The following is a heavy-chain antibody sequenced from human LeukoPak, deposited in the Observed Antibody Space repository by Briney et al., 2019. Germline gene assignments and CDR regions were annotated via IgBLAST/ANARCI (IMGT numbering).Heavy chain of an antibody. CDR3: ASAGSDDAFDI. J-gene: IGHJ3*02. V-gene: IGHV4-30-2*01. CDR2: IYHSGST. D-gene: IGHD1-1*01. CDR1: GGSISSGGYS. Sequence: KPSETLSLTCAVSGGSISSGGYSWSWIRQPPGKGLEWIGYIYHSGSTYYNPSLKSRVTISVDRSKNQFSLKLSSVTAADTAVYYCASAGSDDAFDIWGQGTMVTVSS.